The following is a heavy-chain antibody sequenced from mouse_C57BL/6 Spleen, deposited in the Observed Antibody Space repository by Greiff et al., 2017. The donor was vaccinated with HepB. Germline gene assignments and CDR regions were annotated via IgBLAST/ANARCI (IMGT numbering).Heavy chain of an antibody. D-gene: IGHD2-5*01. J-gene: IGHJ4*01. CDR1: GYTFTSYW. CDR2: IDPSDSET. V-gene: IGHV1-52*01. Sequence: QVQLQQPGAELVRPGSSVKLSCKASGYTFTSYWMHWVKQRPIQGLEWIGNIDPSDSETHYNQKFKDKATLTVDKSSSTAYMQLSSLTSEDSAVYYCARPYYSNYEYAMDYWGQGTSVTVSS. CDR3: ARPYYSNYEYAMDY.